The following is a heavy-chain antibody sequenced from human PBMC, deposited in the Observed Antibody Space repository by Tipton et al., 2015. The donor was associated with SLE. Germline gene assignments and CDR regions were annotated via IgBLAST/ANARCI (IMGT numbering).Heavy chain of an antibody. D-gene: IGHD2-15*01. J-gene: IGHJ4*01. CDR1: GGSLSSSSYY. CDR3: ASAGYSSYFDY. Sequence: TLSLTCTVSGGSLSSSSYYWGWIRQPPGKGPEWIGSLYYSGSTYYNPSLQSRVTISVDTSKNQFSLILSSVTAADTAVYYCASAGYSSYFDYWGQGTLVTVSS. CDR2: LYYSGST. V-gene: IGHV4-39*01.